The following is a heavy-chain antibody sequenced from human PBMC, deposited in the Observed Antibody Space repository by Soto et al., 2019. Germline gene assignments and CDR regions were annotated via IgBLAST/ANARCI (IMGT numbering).Heavy chain of an antibody. D-gene: IGHD3-16*01. CDR3: ATRLTGGHYVGVLDY. CDR2: FDPEDGET. Sequence: ASVKVSCKVSGYTLTELSMHWVRQAPGKRLEWMGGFDPEDGETIYAQKFQGRVTMTKDTSTDQASMELSSVSSEDTAVYYCATRLTGGHYVGVLDYWGHGTLVTVSS. J-gene: IGHJ4*01. V-gene: IGHV1-24*01. CDR1: GYTLTELS.